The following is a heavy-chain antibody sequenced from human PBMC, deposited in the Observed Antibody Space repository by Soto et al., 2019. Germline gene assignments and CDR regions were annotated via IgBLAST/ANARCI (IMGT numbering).Heavy chain of an antibody. CDR3: ARDAGIYCSSTSCYHYYYYYGMDV. J-gene: IGHJ6*02. D-gene: IGHD2-2*01. CDR2: ISSSSSYI. V-gene: IGHV3-21*01. Sequence: GGSLRLSCAASGFTFSSYSMNWIRQAPGKWLEWVSSISSSSSYIYYADSVKGRFTISRDNAKNSLYLQMNSLRAEDTAVYYCARDAGIYCSSTSCYHYYYYYGMDVWGQGXTVTVYS. CDR1: GFTFSSYS.